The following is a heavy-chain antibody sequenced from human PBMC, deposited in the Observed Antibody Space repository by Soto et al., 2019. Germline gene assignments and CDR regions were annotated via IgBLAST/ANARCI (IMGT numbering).Heavy chain of an antibody. V-gene: IGHV3-30-3*01. CDR2: ISYDGSNK. Sequence: QVQLVESGGGVVQPGRSLRLSCAASGFTFSSYAMHWVRQAPGKGLEWVAVISYDGSNKYYADSVKGRFTISRDNSKSTLYLQMNSLRAEDTAVYYCATGATTSSWYNWFDPWGQGTLVTVSS. J-gene: IGHJ5*02. D-gene: IGHD6-13*01. CDR1: GFTFSSYA. CDR3: ATGATTSSWYNWFDP.